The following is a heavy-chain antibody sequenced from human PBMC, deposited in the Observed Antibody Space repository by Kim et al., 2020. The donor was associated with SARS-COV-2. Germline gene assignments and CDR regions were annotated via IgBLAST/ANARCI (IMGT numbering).Heavy chain of an antibody. D-gene: IGHD4-17*01. J-gene: IGHJ4*02. V-gene: IGHV3-53*01. CDR3: ARDNLTTYDY. CDR2: ST. Sequence: STYYADSVKGRFTISRDNSKNTLYLQMNSLRAEDTAVYYCARDNLTTYDYWGQGTLVTVSS.